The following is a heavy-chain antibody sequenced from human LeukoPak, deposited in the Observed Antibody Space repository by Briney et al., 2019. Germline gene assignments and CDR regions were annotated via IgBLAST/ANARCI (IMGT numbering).Heavy chain of an antibody. Sequence: PGGSLRLSCAASGFTFSNYNMNWVRQAPGKGLEWVSSISRTSDYIYYIDSVKGRFTISRDNAKNSLYLQMNSLRAEDTAVYYCATDICRGDSCYYFESWGQGTLVTVSS. J-gene: IGHJ4*02. CDR3: ATDICRGDSCYYFES. V-gene: IGHV3-21*06. D-gene: IGHD2-15*01. CDR1: GFTFSNYN. CDR2: ISRTSDYI.